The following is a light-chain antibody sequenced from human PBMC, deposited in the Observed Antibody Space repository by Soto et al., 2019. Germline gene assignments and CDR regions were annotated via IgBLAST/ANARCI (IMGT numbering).Light chain of an antibody. V-gene: IGKV1-8*01. J-gene: IGKJ4*01. CDR3: QQFSRYPLT. CDR1: QALSNY. CDR2: SAS. Sequence: AVRMTQSPASLSASTGDRGTITCRASQALSNYLAWYQQKPGKAPDLLIYSASTLQSGVPSRFSGSGSETEFSLTIRALQPEDFATYYCQQFSRYPLTLGGGTKVDIK.